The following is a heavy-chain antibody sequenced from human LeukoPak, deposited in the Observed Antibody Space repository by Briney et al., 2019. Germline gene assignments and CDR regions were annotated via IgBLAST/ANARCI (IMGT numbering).Heavy chain of an antibody. Sequence: TGGSLRLSCAASGFTFSSYGMHWVRQAPGKGLEWVAFIRYDGRNKYYADSVKGRFTISRDNSKNTLYLQMNSLRAEDTAVYYCAKIRGSGYYSDYFEYWGQGTLVTVSS. D-gene: IGHD3-22*01. CDR1: GFTFSSYG. CDR2: IRYDGRNK. V-gene: IGHV3-30*02. J-gene: IGHJ4*02. CDR3: AKIRGSGYYSDYFEY.